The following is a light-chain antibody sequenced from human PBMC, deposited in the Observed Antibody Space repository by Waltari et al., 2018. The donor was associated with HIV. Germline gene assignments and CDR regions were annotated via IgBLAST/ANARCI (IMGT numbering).Light chain of an antibody. Sequence: SSELAQDPAVSVALGQTVRITCQGDSVRSYYASGYQQKPGQAPVLVGYGENNRPSGFPDRFSGSRSGNTASLTIAGAQTEDEADYYCNSRDSSGHWFFGGGTKVTVL. J-gene: IGLJ3*02. CDR3: NSRDSSGHWF. CDR2: GEN. CDR1: SVRSYY. V-gene: IGLV3-19*01.